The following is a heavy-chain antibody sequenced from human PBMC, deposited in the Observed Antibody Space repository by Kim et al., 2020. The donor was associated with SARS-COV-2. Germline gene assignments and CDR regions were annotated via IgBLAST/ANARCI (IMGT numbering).Heavy chain of an antibody. CDR1: GFTFRSCA. CDR2: ISSNGAST. Sequence: GGSLRLSCAASGFTFRSCAMHWVRQAPGKGLEYVSVISSNGASTYYANSVKGRFTISRDNSKNTLYLQMGSLRAEDMAVYYCARDIGGFWSGFDYYYAMDVWGQGTTVTVSS. CDR3: ARDIGGFWSGFDYYYAMDV. J-gene: IGHJ6*02. D-gene: IGHD3-3*01. V-gene: IGHV3-64*01.